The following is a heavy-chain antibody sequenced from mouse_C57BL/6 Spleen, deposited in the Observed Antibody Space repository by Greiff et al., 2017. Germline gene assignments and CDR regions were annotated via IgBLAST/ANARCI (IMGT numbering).Heavy chain of an antibody. CDR3: VKQGPYYFDD. Sequence: EVQLVQSGGGLVQPKGSLKLSCAASGFSFNTYAMNWVRQAPGQGLEWVARIRSKSNNYATYYADSVKDRLTICRKDSENMLYLQMNNLKPEDAAMYYCVKQGPYYFDDWGQGTTLTVSS. CDR2: IRSKSNNYAT. CDR1: GFSFNTYA. J-gene: IGHJ2*01. V-gene: IGHV10-1*01.